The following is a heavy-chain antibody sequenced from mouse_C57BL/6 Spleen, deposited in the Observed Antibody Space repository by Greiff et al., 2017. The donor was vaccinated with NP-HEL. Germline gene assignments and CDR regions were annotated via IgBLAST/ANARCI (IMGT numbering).Heavy chain of an antibody. J-gene: IGHJ2*01. CDR1: GFTFSSYA. Sequence: DVKLVESGGGLVKPGGSLKLSCAASGFTFSSYAMSWVRQTPEKRLEWVATISDGGSYTYYPDNVKGRFTISRDNAKNNLYLQMSHLKSEDTAMYYCARSAYYSNFHYFDYWGQGTTLTVSS. CDR3: ARSAYYSNFHYFDY. D-gene: IGHD2-5*01. CDR2: ISDGGSYT. V-gene: IGHV5-4*03.